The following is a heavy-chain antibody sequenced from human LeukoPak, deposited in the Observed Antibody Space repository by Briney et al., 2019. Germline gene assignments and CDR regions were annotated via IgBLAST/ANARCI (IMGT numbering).Heavy chain of an antibody. CDR2: IRYDGSNK. CDR1: GFTFSSYG. D-gene: IGHD3-22*01. J-gene: IGHJ6*03. V-gene: IGHV3-30*02. CDR3: ARGYDSSGYYNLFDYYYYMDV. Sequence: GGSLRLSCAASGFTFSSYGMHWVRQAPGKGLEWVAFIRYDGSNKYYADSVKGRFTISRDNAKNSLYLQMNSLRAEDTAVYYCARGYDSSGYYNLFDYYYYMDVWGKGTTVTISS.